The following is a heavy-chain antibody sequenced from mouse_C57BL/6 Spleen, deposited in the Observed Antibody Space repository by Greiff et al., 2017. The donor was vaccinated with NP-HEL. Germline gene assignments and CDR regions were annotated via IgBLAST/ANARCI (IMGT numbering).Heavy chain of an antibody. J-gene: IGHJ3*01. CDR1: GFTFSSYA. CDR2: ISDGGSYT. D-gene: IGHD1-1*01. Sequence: EVKVVESGGGLVKPGGSLKLSCAASGFTFSSYAMSWVRQTPEKRLEWVATISDGGSYTYYPDNVKGRFTISRDNAKNNLYLQMSHLKSEDTAMYYCAREGDYYGSSPDWGQGTLVTVSA. CDR3: AREGDYYGSSPD. V-gene: IGHV5-4*01.